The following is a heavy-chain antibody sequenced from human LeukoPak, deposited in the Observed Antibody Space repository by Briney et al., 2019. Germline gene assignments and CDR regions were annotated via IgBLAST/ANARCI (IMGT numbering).Heavy chain of an antibody. CDR1: GFTFSSYS. V-gene: IGHV3-21*01. J-gene: IGHJ6*02. CDR3: ARARGKYGSGSYYYYGMDV. Sequence: GGSLRLSCAASGFTFSSYSMNWVRQAPGKGLEWVSSISSSSSYIYYADSVKGRFTISRDNAKNSLYLQMNRLRAEDTAVYYCARARGKYGSGSYYYYGMDVWGQGATVTVSS. D-gene: IGHD3-10*01. CDR2: ISSSSSYI.